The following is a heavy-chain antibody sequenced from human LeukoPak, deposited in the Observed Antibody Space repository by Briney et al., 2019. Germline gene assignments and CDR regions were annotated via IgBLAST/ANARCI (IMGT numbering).Heavy chain of an antibody. D-gene: IGHD3-10*01. V-gene: IGHV5-51*01. CDR3: ARSVPMVRGVIRAFDI. CDR1: GYSFANYW. J-gene: IGHJ3*02. CDR2: IYPGDSDT. Sequence: GESLKISCKASGYSFANYWIGWVRQMPGKGLEWMGIIYPGDSDTRSSPSFQGQVTISADKSISTAYLQWSSLKASDTAMYYCARSVPMVRGVIRAFDIWGQGTMVTVSA.